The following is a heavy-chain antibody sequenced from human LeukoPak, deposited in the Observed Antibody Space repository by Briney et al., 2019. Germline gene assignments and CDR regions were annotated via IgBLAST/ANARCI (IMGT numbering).Heavy chain of an antibody. Sequence: ASVKVSCKTSGYTFTGYYMHWVRQAPGQGLEWMGWINPNSGGTNYAQKFQGRVTMTRDTSISTAYMELSRLRSDDTAVYYCARDRYYYDSSGYSRFDYWGQGTLVTVSS. V-gene: IGHV1-2*02. J-gene: IGHJ4*02. D-gene: IGHD3-22*01. CDR3: ARDRYYYDSSGYSRFDY. CDR1: GYTFTGYY. CDR2: INPNSGGT.